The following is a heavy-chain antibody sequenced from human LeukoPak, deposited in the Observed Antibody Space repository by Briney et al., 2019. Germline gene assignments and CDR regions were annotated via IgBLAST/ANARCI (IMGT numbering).Heavy chain of an antibody. V-gene: IGHV4-61*02. J-gene: IGHJ5*02. D-gene: IGHD2-2*01. CDR3: TRDSYSWYADP. CDR2: IYTSGST. CDR1: GGSISSGSYY. Sequence: PSETLSLTCTVSGGSISSGSYYWSWIRQPAGKGLEWIGRIYTSGSTNYNPSLKSRVTISADTSKKQFSLKLSSVTAADTAMYYCTRDSYSWYADPWGQGTLVTVSS.